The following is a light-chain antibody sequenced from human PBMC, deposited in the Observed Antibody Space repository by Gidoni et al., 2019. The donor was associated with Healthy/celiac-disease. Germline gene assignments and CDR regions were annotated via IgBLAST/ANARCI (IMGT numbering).Light chain of an antibody. J-gene: IGKJ1*01. Sequence: DIQMTRSPSSLSASVGDRVTITCLASQSISSYLNWYQQKPGNAPKLLIYAASSLQSGVQSRFSGRRSGTDFTLTISSLQPEDFATYYCQQSYSTLRTFXXXTKVEIK. CDR1: QSISSY. CDR2: AAS. CDR3: QQSYSTLRT. V-gene: IGKV1-39*01.